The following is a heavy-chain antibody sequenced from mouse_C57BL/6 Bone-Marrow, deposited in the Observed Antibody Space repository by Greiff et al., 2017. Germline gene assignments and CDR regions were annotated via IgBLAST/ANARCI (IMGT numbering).Heavy chain of an antibody. Sequence: QVQLQQSGAELVRPGASVTLSCKASGYTFTDYEMHWVKQTPVHGLEWIGAIDPETGGTAYNQKFKGKAILTADKSSSTAYMELRSLTSEDSAVYYCTRRAGTGEDYWGQGTTLTVSS. V-gene: IGHV1-15*01. CDR3: TRRAGTGEDY. J-gene: IGHJ2*01. D-gene: IGHD3-3*01. CDR2: IDPETGGT. CDR1: GYTFTDYE.